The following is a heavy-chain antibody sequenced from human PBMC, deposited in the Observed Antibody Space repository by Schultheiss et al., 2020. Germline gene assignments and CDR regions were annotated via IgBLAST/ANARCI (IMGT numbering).Heavy chain of an antibody. D-gene: IGHD2-15*01. CDR1: GGSISSGGYY. CDR3: ARDGGDRYCSGGSCYPNTGYSFEH. Sequence: SETLSLTCTVSGGSISSGGYYWSWIRQHPGKGLEWIGYIYYSGSTYYNPSLKSRVTISVDTSKNQFSLKLSSVTAADTAVYYCARDGGDRYCSGGSCYPNTGYSFEHWGQGTLVTVAS. CDR2: IYYSGST. V-gene: IGHV4-31*03. J-gene: IGHJ1*01.